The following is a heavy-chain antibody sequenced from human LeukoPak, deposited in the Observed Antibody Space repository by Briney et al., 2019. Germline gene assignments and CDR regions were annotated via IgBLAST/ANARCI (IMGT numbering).Heavy chain of an antibody. CDR1: GGTFTSYA. Sequence: GAGVKVSCKASGGTFTSYAISLVRQAPGPGLEWMGRFIPIFDTANYAHKFQGRVTITTAESTSTDYMELRSLRSEDTAVYYCASELGAPNYYYYYMDVWGKGTTVTVSS. V-gene: IGHV1-69*05. CDR2: FIPIFDTA. D-gene: IGHD4/OR15-4a*01. J-gene: IGHJ6*03. CDR3: ASELGAPNYYYYYMDV.